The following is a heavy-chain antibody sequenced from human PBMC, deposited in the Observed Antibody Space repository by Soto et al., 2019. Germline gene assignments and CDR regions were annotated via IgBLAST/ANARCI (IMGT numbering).Heavy chain of an antibody. Sequence: QVQLVESGGGAVQPGRSLRLSCAASGFTFSNNGIHWVRQAPGKGLEWVAVISSDGINKYYADSVKGRYTISRDNSKNTVFLQMNSLRVEDTAVYYCARDIYGGRSRFDYWGQGTLVTVSS. CDR3: ARDIYGGRSRFDY. CDR1: GFTFSNNG. J-gene: IGHJ4*02. CDR2: ISSDGINK. D-gene: IGHD2-15*01. V-gene: IGHV3-30*03.